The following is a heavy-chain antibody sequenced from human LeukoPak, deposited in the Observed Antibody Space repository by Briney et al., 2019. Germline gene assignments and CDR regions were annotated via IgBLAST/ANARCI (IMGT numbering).Heavy chain of an antibody. Sequence: SETLSLTCSVSGGSISGYYWSWMRQPPGKGLEWIRYIYYTGSTNYNPSLKSRVTISVDTSMNQFSLKLSSVTAADTAVYYCARISSSAPYFDYWGQGSLVTVSS. J-gene: IGHJ4*02. CDR2: IYYTGST. V-gene: IGHV4-59*08. CDR1: GGSISGYY. CDR3: ARISSSAPYFDY. D-gene: IGHD6-6*01.